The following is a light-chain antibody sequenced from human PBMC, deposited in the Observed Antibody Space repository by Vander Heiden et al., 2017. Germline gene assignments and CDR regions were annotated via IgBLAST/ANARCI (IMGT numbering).Light chain of an antibody. Sequence: SYELTQPPSVSVSPGQTASITCSGDKLGDKYACWYPQKPGQSPVLVIYQDSKRPSGIPERFSGSNSGNTATLTISGTQAMDEADYYCQAWDSSVEVFGGGTKLTVL. CDR3: QAWDSSVEV. CDR1: KLGDKY. V-gene: IGLV3-1*01. CDR2: QDS. J-gene: IGLJ3*02.